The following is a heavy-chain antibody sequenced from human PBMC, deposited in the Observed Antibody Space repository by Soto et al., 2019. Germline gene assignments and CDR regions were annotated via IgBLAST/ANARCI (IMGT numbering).Heavy chain of an antibody. V-gene: IGHV4-59*01. Sequence: QVQLQESGPGLVKPSETLSLTCTVSGGSISSYYWSWIRQPPGKGLEWIGYIYYSGSTNYNPSLTSRVTISVDASQNQFSLKLSSVTAADTAVYYCARRVAAADNYNWFDPWGQGTLVTVSS. CDR1: GGSISSYY. CDR3: ARRVAAADNYNWFDP. CDR2: IYYSGST. D-gene: IGHD6-13*01. J-gene: IGHJ5*02.